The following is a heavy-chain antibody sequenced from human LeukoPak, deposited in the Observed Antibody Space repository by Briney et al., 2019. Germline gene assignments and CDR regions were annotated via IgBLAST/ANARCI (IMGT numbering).Heavy chain of an antibody. CDR3: ANVAFYYSSGTYV. V-gene: IGHV3-23*01. CDR1: GFTFSSYA. J-gene: IGHJ4*02. Sequence: PGGSLRLSCAASGFTFSSYAMHWVRQAPSKGLEWVSSIGGSGSSTYYADSVKGRFTISRDNSKNTLYLQMNSLRAEDTAVYHCANVAFYYSSGTYVWGQGTLVTVSS. D-gene: IGHD3-10*01. CDR2: IGGSGSST.